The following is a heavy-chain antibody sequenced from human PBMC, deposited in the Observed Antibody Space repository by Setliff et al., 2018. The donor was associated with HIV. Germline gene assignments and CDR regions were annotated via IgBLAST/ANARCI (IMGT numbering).Heavy chain of an antibody. D-gene: IGHD6-25*01. CDR1: GGSISNYY. CDR3: ARSGYTSGFYWVFGAFGV. J-gene: IGHJ3*01. Sequence: NPSETLSLTCTVSGGSISNYYWTWIRQPPGKGPEWIASIQYGEISHYNPSLQSRVTISVDTSTKKFSLYLRSVHETDTAVYYCARSGYTSGFYWVFGAFGVWGQGKMVTVSS. CDR2: IQYGEIS. V-gene: IGHV4-59*01.